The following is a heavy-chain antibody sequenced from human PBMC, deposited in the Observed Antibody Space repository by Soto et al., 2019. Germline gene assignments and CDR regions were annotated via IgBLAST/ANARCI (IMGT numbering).Heavy chain of an antibody. CDR3: AHWAVLRFLEWLSSAPDY. Sequence: QITLKESGPTLVKPTQTLTLTCTFSGFSLSTSGVGVGWIRQPPGKALEWLALIFWDDDKRYSPSLKSSRTITKDTSKTQVVLTMTNMDPVDTATYYCAHWAVLRFLEWLSSAPDYWGQGTLVTVSS. CDR1: GFSLSTSGVG. V-gene: IGHV2-5*02. CDR2: IFWDDDK. D-gene: IGHD3-3*01. J-gene: IGHJ4*02.